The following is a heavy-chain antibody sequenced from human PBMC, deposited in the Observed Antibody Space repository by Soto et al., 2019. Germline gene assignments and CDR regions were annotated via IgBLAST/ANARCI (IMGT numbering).Heavy chain of an antibody. CDR2: RYYSGST. V-gene: IGHV4-39*01. CDR3: ARPIEHSWNYDAFDI. J-gene: IGHJ3*02. D-gene: IGHD1-7*01. Sequence: PSETLSLTCTVSGGSISSSSYYWGWIRQPPGKGLEWIGSRYYSGSTYYNPSLKSRVTISVDTSKNQFSLKLSSVTATDTAVYYCARPIEHSWNYDAFDIWGQGTMVTVSS. CDR1: GGSISSSSYY.